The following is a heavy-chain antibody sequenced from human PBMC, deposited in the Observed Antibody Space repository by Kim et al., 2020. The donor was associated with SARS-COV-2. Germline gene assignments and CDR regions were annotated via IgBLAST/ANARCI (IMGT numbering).Heavy chain of an antibody. D-gene: IGHD2-15*01. Sequence: PSFQGQVTISADKSISTAYLQWSSLKASDTAMYYCAMARTPYYYYGMDVWGQGTTVTVSS. J-gene: IGHJ6*02. CDR3: AMARTPYYYYGMDV. V-gene: IGHV5-51*01.